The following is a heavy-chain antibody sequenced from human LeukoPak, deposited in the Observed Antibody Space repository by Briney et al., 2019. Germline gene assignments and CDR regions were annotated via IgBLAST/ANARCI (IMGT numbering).Heavy chain of an antibody. D-gene: IGHD3-22*01. CDR1: GGSISSYY. V-gene: IGHV4-59*01. CDR2: IYYSGST. CDR3: ARSPYYDSSGYLTRAFDY. Sequence: PSETLSPTCTVSGGSISSYYWSWIRQPPGKGLEWIGYIYYSGSTNYNPSLKSRVTISVDTSKNQFSLKLSSVTAADTAVYYCARSPYYDSSGYLTRAFDYWGQGTLVTVSS. J-gene: IGHJ4*02.